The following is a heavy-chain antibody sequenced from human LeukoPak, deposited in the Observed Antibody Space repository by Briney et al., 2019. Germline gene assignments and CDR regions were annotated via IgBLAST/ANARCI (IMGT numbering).Heavy chain of an antibody. CDR2: IYTSGSI. CDR3: ARESYSGYAFDY. Sequence: SQTLSLTCTVSGGSISSGSYYWSWIRPPAGKGLGWIGVIYTSGSINYNPSLKSRVTISVDTSKNQSCLKLSCVTAAETAVYDCARESYSGYAFDYWGQETLVTVSS. CDR1: GGSISSGSYY. J-gene: IGHJ4*02. D-gene: IGHD5-12*01. V-gene: IGHV4-61*02.